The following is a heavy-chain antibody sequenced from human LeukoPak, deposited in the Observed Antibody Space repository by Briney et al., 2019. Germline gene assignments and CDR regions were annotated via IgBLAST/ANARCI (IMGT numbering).Heavy chain of an antibody. Sequence: GGSLSLSCAASEFTFSSDAVTWVRRAPGKGLEWGSSISDTGASTYYADYVKGRLTISRDNSKNTIYLQMNSRRADDTAVYYCASAPPTGITGSCFDSWGQGTLVTVSS. J-gene: IGHJ4*02. CDR3: ASAPPTGITGSCFDS. V-gene: IGHV3-23*01. CDR2: ISDTGAST. D-gene: IGHD4-17*01. CDR1: EFTFSSDA.